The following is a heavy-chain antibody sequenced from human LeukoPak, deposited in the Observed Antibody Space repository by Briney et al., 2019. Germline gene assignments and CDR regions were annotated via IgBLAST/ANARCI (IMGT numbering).Heavy chain of an antibody. V-gene: IGHV3-30*18. Sequence: GGSLRLSCAASGFTFSSYWMHWVRQVPGKGLEWVTLISYDGSNKDYADSVKGRFTISRDNSKNTLYLQMNSLRAEDTAVYYCAELGITMIGGVWGKGTTVTISS. J-gene: IGHJ6*04. CDR2: ISYDGSNK. CDR1: GFTFSSYW. D-gene: IGHD3-10*02. CDR3: AELGITMIGGV.